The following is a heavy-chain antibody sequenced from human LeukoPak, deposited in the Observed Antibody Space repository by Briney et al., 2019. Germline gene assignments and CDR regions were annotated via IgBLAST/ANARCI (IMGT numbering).Heavy chain of an antibody. Sequence: GASVKVSCKASGGTFSSYAISWVRQAPGQGLEWMGGIIPIFGTANYAQKFQGRVTITADESTSTAYMELSSLRSEDTAVYYCARVYRGDFWSGYYDYWGQGTLVTVSS. D-gene: IGHD3-3*01. J-gene: IGHJ4*02. V-gene: IGHV1-69*13. CDR1: GGTFSSYA. CDR2: IIPIFGTA. CDR3: ARVYRGDFWSGYYDY.